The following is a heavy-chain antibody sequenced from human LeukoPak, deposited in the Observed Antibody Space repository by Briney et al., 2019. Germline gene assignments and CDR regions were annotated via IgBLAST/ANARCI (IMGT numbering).Heavy chain of an antibody. Sequence: EWMGWMNPNSGNTGYAQKFQGRVTITRNTSISTAYMELSSLRSEDTAVYYCARQTGTNDDYWGQGTLVTVSS. D-gene: IGHD1-7*01. CDR3: ARQTGTNDDY. J-gene: IGHJ4*02. CDR2: MNPNSGNT. V-gene: IGHV1-8*03.